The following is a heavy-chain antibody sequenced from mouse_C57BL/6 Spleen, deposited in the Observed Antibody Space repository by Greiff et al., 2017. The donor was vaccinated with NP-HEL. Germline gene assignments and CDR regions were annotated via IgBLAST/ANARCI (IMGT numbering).Heavy chain of an antibody. CDR3: AREDYGSSLDV. V-gene: IGHV5-16*01. CDR1: GFTFSDYY. Sequence: EVQRVESEGGLVQPGSSMKLSCTASGFTFSDYYMAWVRQVPEKGLEWVANINYDGSSTYYLDSLKSRFIISRDNAKNILYLQMSSLKSEDTATYYCAREDYGSSLDVWGTGTTVTVSS. J-gene: IGHJ1*03. CDR2: INYDGSST. D-gene: IGHD1-1*01.